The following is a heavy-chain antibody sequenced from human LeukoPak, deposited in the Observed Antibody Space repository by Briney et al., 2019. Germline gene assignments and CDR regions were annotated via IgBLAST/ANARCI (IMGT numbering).Heavy chain of an antibody. J-gene: IGHJ4*02. D-gene: IGHD5-12*01. CDR1: GYTFTGYY. CDR2: INPNSGGT. V-gene: IGHV1-2*02. CDR3: ARVKSSSGYGSLDY. Sequence: ASVKVSCKASGYTFTGYYMHWVRQAPGQGLEWMGWINPNSGGTNYAQKFQSRVTMTRDTSISTAYMELSRLRSDDTAVYYCARVKSSSGYGSLDYWGQGTLVTVSS.